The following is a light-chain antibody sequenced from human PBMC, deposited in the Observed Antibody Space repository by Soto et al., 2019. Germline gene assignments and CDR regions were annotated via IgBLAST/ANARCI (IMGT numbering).Light chain of an antibody. V-gene: IGLV2-8*01. Sequence: QSALTQPPSASGSPGQSVTISCTGTSSDVGGYNYVSWYQQHPGKAPKLMIYEVNKRPSGVPDRFSGSKSGNTASLTVSGLQADDEADYYCSSYAGSNSVVFGGGTQLTVL. CDR3: SSYAGSNSVV. CDR1: SSDVGGYNY. CDR2: EVN. J-gene: IGLJ2*01.